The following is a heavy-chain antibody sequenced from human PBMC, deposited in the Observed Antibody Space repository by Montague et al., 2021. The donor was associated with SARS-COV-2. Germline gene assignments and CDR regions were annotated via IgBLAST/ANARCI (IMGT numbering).Heavy chain of an antibody. J-gene: IGHJ5*02. CDR1: GGSISSYY. Sequence: SETLSLTCSVSGGSISSYYWSWIRQSPGKGLEWIGYIFHSGITDYNPSLKSRVTISADMSKNQFSLQLNSVTAADSAVYYCARARVVVPTTRSWFDPWGQGTLVTVSS. CDR3: ARARVVVPTTRSWFDP. CDR2: IFHSGIT. D-gene: IGHD2-2*01. V-gene: IGHV4-59*13.